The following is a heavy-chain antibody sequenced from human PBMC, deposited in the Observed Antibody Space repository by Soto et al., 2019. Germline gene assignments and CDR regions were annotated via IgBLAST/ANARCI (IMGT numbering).Heavy chain of an antibody. CDR1: GFTFSSYG. CDR2: ISYDGSNK. V-gene: IGHV3-30*18. CDR3: AKGGYPPLWYFDL. Sequence: QVQLVESGGGVVQPGRSLRLSCAASGFTFSSYGMHWVRQAPGKGLEWVAVISYDGSNKYYADSLKGRFTISRDNSKNTLYLQMNSLRAEDTTMYYCAKGGYPPLWYFDLWGRGTLVTVSS. J-gene: IGHJ2*01. D-gene: IGHD5-18*01.